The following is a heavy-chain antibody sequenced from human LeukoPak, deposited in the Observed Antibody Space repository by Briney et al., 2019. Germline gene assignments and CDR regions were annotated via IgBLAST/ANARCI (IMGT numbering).Heavy chain of an antibody. J-gene: IGHJ4*02. CDR1: GFTFSSYG. V-gene: IGHV3-64*01. Sequence: PGGSLRLSCAASGFTFSSYGMHWVRQAPGKGLEYVSAISSNGGSTYYANSVKGRFTISRDNSKNTLYLQMNSLRAEDTAVYYCARDVSFSISRALPDWGQGTLVTVSS. D-gene: IGHD3-9*01. CDR2: ISSNGGST. CDR3: ARDVSFSISRALPD.